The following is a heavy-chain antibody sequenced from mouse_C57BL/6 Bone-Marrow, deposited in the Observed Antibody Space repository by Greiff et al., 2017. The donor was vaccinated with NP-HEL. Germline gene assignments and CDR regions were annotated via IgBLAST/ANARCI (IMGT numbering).Heavy chain of an antibody. CDR2: IDPSDSYT. Sequence: VQLQQPGAELVMPGASVKLSCKASGYTFTSYWMHWVKQRPGQGLEWIGEIDPSDSYTNYNQKFKGKSTLTVDKSSSTAYMQLSSRTSDDAAVYDWARGEGSRDWYFDVWGTGTTVTVSS. V-gene: IGHV1-69*01. CDR3: ARGEGSRDWYFDV. J-gene: IGHJ1*03. D-gene: IGHD1-1*01. CDR1: GYTFTSYW.